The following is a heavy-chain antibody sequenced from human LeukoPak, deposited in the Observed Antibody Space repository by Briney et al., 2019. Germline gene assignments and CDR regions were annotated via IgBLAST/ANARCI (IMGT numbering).Heavy chain of an antibody. CDR3: ARRYCSSTSCYDGWVHDY. J-gene: IGHJ4*02. V-gene: IGHV1-8*01. Sequence: ASVKVSCKASGYTFASYDINWVRQATGQGLEWMGWMNPNSGNTGYAQKFQGRVTMTRNTSISTAYMELSSLRSEDTAVYYCARRYCSSTSCYDGWVHDYWGQGTLVTVSS. CDR1: GYTFASYD. CDR2: MNPNSGNT. D-gene: IGHD2-2*01.